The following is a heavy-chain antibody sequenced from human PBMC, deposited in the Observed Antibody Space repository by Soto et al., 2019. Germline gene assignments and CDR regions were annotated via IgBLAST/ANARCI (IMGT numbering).Heavy chain of an antibody. CDR1: GYTFTSYD. Sequence: ASLKVSCKASGYTFTSYDINWVRQATGQGLEWMGWMNPNSGNTGYAQKFQGRVTMTRNTSISTAYMELSSLRSEDTAVYYCAIPYCSSTSCYTDAFDICGQGTMVTVSS. CDR2: MNPNSGNT. CDR3: AIPYCSSTSCYTDAFDI. D-gene: IGHD2-2*02. J-gene: IGHJ3*02. V-gene: IGHV1-8*01.